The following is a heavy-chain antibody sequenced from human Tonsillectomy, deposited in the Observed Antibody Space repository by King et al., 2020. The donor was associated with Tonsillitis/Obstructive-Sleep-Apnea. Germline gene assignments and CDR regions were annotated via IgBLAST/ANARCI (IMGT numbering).Heavy chain of an antibody. Sequence: VQLVESGGGLVQPGGSLRLSCAASGFTFRNSAMSWVRQVPGKRLEWVSAISGSGNEKYYAYSVGGRFSISRDNSKNTLYLQLNSLRADDTALYYCAKEGPGGQQLIWVDSWGQGTLVTVSS. J-gene: IGHJ4*02. CDR1: GFTFRNSA. D-gene: IGHD6-13*01. CDR3: AKEGPGGQQLIWVDS. V-gene: IGHV3-23*04. CDR2: ISGSGNEK.